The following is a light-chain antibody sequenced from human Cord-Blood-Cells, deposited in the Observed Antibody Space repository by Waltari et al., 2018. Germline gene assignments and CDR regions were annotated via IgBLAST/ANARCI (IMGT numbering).Light chain of an antibody. Sequence: QSVLTQPPSASGTPGQRVTISCSGSSSNIGSNYVYWYQQLPGTAPKLLIYRNNQRPSGVPDRFSGSKSGTSASRAIRGLRSEDEADYYWAAWDDSLSGVVFGGGTKLTVL. CDR2: RNN. V-gene: IGLV1-47*01. CDR1: SSNIGSNY. J-gene: IGLJ2*01. CDR3: AAWDDSLSGVV.